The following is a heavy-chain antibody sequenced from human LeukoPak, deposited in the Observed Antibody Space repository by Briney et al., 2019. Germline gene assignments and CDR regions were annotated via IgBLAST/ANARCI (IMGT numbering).Heavy chain of an antibody. J-gene: IGHJ3*02. V-gene: IGHV3-23*01. CDR2: ISDIGIGT. D-gene: IGHD3-10*02. Sequence: GGSLGLSCAASGFIFSNYVMGWVHQAPGKGLELVSSISDIGIGTYYADSVKGRFTIFRDNSKNILYLQMNSLRAEDTAIYYCAKRGGGTMFAFDIWGQGTMVTVSS. CDR1: GFIFSNYV. CDR3: AKRGGGTMFAFDI.